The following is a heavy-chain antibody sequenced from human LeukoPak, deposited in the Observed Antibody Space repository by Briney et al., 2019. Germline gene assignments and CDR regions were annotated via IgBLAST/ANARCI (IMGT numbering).Heavy chain of an antibody. Sequence: PSETLSLTCAVYGGSLSGYYWSWIRQPPGKGLEWIGEINHSGSTNYNPSLKSRVTISVDTSKNQFSLNLNSVTPADTAVYYCARGNPSGSSAAFDYWGQGTLVTVSS. CDR1: GGSLSGYY. CDR2: INHSGST. CDR3: ARGNPSGSSAAFDY. V-gene: IGHV4-34*01. J-gene: IGHJ4*02. D-gene: IGHD1-26*01.